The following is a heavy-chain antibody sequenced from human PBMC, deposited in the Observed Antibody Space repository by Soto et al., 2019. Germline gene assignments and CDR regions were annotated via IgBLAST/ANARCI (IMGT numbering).Heavy chain of an antibody. V-gene: IGHV4-39*01. D-gene: IGHD2-2*01. J-gene: IGHJ6*01. CDR2: IYYCGST. Sequence: SQPTRVTRSVSGGTSVGSGGHRVCIRQPPGKGLEWIVSIYYCGSTSYNPSLKGRVTISVDTSENQFSLKMSSVTAADTAVYYCASQTPFFHTEEYLDYYCYGLDVWRHGSTDTVTS. CDR1: GGTSVGSGGH. CDR3: ASQTPFFHTEEYLDYYCYGLDV.